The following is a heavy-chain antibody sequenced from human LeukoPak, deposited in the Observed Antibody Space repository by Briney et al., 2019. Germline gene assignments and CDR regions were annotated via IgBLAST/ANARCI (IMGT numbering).Heavy chain of an antibody. CDR1: GYTFTSYG. D-gene: IGHD3-10*01. V-gene: IGHV1-18*01. Sequence: ASVKVSCKASGYTFTSYGISWVRQAPGQGLEWMGWISAYNGNTNYAQKLQGRVTMTTDTSTSTAYMELSSLRSEDTAVYYCARDLRMVRGFRDYYFDYWGQGTLVTVSS. CDR2: ISAYNGNT. J-gene: IGHJ4*02. CDR3: ARDLRMVRGFRDYYFDY.